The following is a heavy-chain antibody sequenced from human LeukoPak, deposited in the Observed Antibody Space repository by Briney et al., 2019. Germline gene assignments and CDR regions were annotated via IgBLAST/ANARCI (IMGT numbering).Heavy chain of an antibody. Sequence: PGGSLRLSCAASGFTFSTAWMIWVRQAPGKGLEWVSGIGGGDTHYADSVKGRFTISRDNSKNTVELQMSSLRAEDTAVYYCAKDGQNFNAMWDYFDSWGRGTLVTVSS. CDR2: IGGGDT. V-gene: IGHV3-23*01. CDR1: GFTFSTAW. J-gene: IGHJ4*02. CDR3: AKDGQNFNAMWDYFDS. D-gene: IGHD1-26*01.